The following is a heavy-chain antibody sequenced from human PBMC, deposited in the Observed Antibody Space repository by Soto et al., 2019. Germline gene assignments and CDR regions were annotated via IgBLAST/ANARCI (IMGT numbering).Heavy chain of an antibody. CDR1: GYTFTSYY. CDR2: INPSGGST. D-gene: IGHD6-13*01. J-gene: IGHJ6*02. Sequence: QVQLVQSGAEVKKPGASVKVSCKASGYTFTSYYMHWVRQAPGQGLEWMGIINPSGGSTSYAQKFQGRVTMTRDTSTRTVYMELSSLRSEDTAVYYCARSIAAAGSYYYGMDVWGQGTTVTVSS. CDR3: ARSIAAAGSYYYGMDV. V-gene: IGHV1-46*01.